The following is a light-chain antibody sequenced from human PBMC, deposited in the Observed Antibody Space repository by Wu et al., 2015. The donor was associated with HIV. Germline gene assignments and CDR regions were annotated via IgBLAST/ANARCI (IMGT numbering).Light chain of an antibody. J-gene: IGKJ4*01. CDR2: AVS. CDR1: QSVSSN. V-gene: IGKV3-15*01. CDR3: HLGFT. Sequence: EIVMTQSPATLSASPGERATLSCRASQSVSSNLAWYQQKPGQAPRLLIYAVSTRATGIPARFSGSGSETEFTLTISGLQSEDFAVYYCHLGFTFGGGTKIEIK.